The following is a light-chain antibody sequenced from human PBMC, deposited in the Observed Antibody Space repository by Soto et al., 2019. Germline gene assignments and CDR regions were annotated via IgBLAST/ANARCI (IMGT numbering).Light chain of an antibody. Sequence: DITLTQSPSFLSASVGDRVTITCRASQGIRSYLTWYQQKPGKVPKLLIYAASTLQSGVPSRFSGSGSGTEFTLTISSLQPEDFATYYCQQLNSYPLTFGGGTKVEIK. CDR3: QQLNSYPLT. CDR1: QGIRSY. CDR2: AAS. J-gene: IGKJ4*01. V-gene: IGKV1-9*01.